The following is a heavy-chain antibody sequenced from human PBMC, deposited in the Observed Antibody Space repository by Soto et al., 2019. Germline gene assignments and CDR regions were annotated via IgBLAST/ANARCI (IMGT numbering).Heavy chain of an antibody. CDR2: SNHSGST. D-gene: IGHD3-10*01. V-gene: IGHV4-34*01. Sequence: QVQLQQWGAGLLKPSETLSLTCAVYGGSFSGYYWSWIRQPPGKGLEWIGESNHSGSTNYNPSLQSRVTITVDTSKNQFSLKLSSVTAADTAVYYCARATGSDYYYYMDVWGKGTTVTVSS. J-gene: IGHJ6*03. CDR1: GGSFSGYY. CDR3: ARATGSDYYYYMDV.